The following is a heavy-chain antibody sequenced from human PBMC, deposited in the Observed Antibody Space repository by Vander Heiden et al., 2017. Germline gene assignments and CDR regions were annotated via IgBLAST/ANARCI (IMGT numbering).Heavy chain of an antibody. CDR1: GFTFSSYS. CDR3: AAQAFSLDAFDI. J-gene: IGHJ3*02. CDR2: ISSSSSYI. Sequence: EVQLVESGGGLVKPGGSLRLSCAASGFTFSSYSMNWVRQAPGKGLEWVSSISSSSSYIYYADSVKGRFTISRDNAKNSLYLQMNSLRAEDTAVYYCAAQAFSLDAFDIWGQGTMVTVSS. D-gene: IGHD3-3*02. V-gene: IGHV3-21*01.